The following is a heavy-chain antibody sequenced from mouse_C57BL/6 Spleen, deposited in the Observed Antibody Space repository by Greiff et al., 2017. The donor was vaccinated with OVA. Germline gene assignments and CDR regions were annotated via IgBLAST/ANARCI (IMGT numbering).Heavy chain of an antibody. V-gene: IGHV1-72*01. D-gene: IGHD1-1*01. Sequence: QVQLQQPGAELVKPGASVKLSCKASGYTFTSYWMHWVKQRPGRGLEWIGRIDPNSGGTKYNEKFKSKATLTVYKPSSTAYMQLSSLTSEDSAVYYCARSVITTVRYAMDYWGQGTSVTVSS. CDR3: ARSVITTVRYAMDY. CDR1: GYTFTSYW. CDR2: IDPNSGGT. J-gene: IGHJ4*01.